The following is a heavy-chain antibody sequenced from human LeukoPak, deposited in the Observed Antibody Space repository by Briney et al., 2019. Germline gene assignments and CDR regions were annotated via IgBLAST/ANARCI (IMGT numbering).Heavy chain of an antibody. D-gene: IGHD3-10*01. CDR2: ISGSGGST. V-gene: IGHV3-23*01. CDR3: ARDRMVRGRNWFDP. J-gene: IGHJ5*02. Sequence: GGSLRLSCAASGFTFSSYAMSWVRQAPGKGLEWVSAISGSGGSTYYADSVKGRFTISRDNSKNTLYLQMNSLRAEDTALYYCARDRMVRGRNWFDPWGQGTLVTVSS. CDR1: GFTFSSYA.